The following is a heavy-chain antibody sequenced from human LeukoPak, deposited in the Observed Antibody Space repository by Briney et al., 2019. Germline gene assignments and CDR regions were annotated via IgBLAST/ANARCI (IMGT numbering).Heavy chain of an antibody. D-gene: IGHD3-10*01. Sequence: GGSLRLSCAASGFTFSSYSMNWVRQAPGKGMEWISYLSGSGSVSYYEDSVKGRFTISRDNAKNSLYLQMNSLRDEDTALYYCARDGGFGFLAAFDTWGQGTMVTVSS. V-gene: IGHV3-48*02. CDR3: ARDGGFGFLAAFDT. J-gene: IGHJ3*02. CDR2: LSGSGSVS. CDR1: GFTFSSYS.